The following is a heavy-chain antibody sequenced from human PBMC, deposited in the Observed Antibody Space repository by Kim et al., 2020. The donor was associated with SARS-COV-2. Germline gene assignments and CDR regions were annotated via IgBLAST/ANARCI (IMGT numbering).Heavy chain of an antibody. CDR1: GYTFTTYD. J-gene: IGHJ5*02. Sequence: ASVKVSCKTFGYTFTTYDINWVRQAPGQGLEWMGWIDSRTGSPTYVQGFAGRFVFSLDTSVSTVYLQIHSLKAEDTAVYYCVRELRRIGGDSPWGQGTQVTVSS. D-gene: IGHD2-21*02. V-gene: IGHV7-4-1*01. CDR3: VRELRRIGGDSP. CDR2: IDSRTGSP.